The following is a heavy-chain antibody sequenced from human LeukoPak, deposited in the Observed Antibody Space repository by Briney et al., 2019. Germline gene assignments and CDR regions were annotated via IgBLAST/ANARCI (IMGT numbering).Heavy chain of an antibody. CDR1: GFTFDYYA. CDR3: AKDMASGVYCSGGTCYFDY. V-gene: IGHV3-9*01. Sequence: GGSLRLSCAASGFTFDYYAMHWPGQAPGRGLEWVAGINWYSRDRGYANSVMGRFSISRENAKTSLYQQMNSLRAEDTALYYCAKDMASGVYCSGGTCYFDYWGQGSLVTVSS. D-gene: IGHD2-15*01. J-gene: IGHJ4*02. CDR2: INWYSRDR.